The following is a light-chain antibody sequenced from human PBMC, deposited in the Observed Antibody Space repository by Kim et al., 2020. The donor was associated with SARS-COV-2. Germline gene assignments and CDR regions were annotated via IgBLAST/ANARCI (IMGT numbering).Light chain of an antibody. J-gene: IGKJ4*01. CDR1: PNISNW. Sequence: ASVGDRVTITCRASPNISNWLAWYQQRPGKAPKVLIHRASSLESGVPSRFNGSGSGTEFSVTVSSLQPDDFATYYCQQYDSYPLTFGGGTKVDIK. V-gene: IGKV1-5*03. CDR2: RAS. CDR3: QQYDSYPLT.